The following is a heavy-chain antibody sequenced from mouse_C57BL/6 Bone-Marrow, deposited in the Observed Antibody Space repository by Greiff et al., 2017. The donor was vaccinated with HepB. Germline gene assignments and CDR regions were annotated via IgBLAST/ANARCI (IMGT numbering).Heavy chain of an antibody. Sequence: VKLMESGAELVKPGASVKMSCKASGYTFTTYPIEWMKQNHGKSLEWIGNFHPYNDDTKYNEKFKGKATLTVEKSSSTVYLELSRLTSDDSAVYYCARGDWDYAMDYWGQGTSVTVSS. CDR2: FHPYNDDT. D-gene: IGHD4-1*01. CDR1: GYTFTTYP. CDR3: ARGDWDYAMDY. J-gene: IGHJ4*01. V-gene: IGHV1-47*01.